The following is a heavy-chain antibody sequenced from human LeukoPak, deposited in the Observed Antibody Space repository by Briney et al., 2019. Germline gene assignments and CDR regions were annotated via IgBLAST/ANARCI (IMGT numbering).Heavy chain of an antibody. CDR2: IYYSGST. CDR1: GGSVSSGSYY. J-gene: IGHJ6*02. V-gene: IGHV4-61*01. CDR3: ARDSSSAISGWYKGYYYYGMDV. Sequence: SETLSLTCTVSGGSVSSGSYYWSWIRQPRGKGLEWIGYIYYSGSTNYNPSLKSRVTISVDTSKNQFSLKLSSVTAADTAVYYCARDSSSAISGWYKGYYYYGMDVWGQGTTVTVSS. D-gene: IGHD6-19*01.